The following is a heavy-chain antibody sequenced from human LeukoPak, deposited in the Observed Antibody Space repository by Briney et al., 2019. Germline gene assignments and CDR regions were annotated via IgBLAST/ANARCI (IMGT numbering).Heavy chain of an antibody. CDR1: GFTFSSYW. CDR2: IKQDGSEK. CDR3: ARAISGAARKFDY. J-gene: IGHJ4*02. D-gene: IGHD6-6*01. V-gene: IGHV3-7*01. Sequence: GGSLRLSCAASGFTFSSYWMSWVRQAPGKGLEWVANIKQDGSEKYYVDSVKGRFTISRDNAKNSLYLQMNSLRAEDTAVYYCARAISGAARKFDYWGQGTLVTVSS.